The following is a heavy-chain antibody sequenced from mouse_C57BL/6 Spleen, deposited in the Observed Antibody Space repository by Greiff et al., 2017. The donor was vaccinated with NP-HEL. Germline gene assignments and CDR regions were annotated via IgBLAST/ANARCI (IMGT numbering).Heavy chain of an antibody. CDR3: ARGGWLLLLYCDV. Sequence: QVQLQQPGAELVMPGASVKLSCKASGYTFTSYWMHWVKQRPGQGLEWIGEIDPSDSYTNYNQKFKGKSTLTVDKSSSTAYMQLSSLTSEDSAVYYCARGGWLLLLYCDVWGTGTTVTVSS. V-gene: IGHV1-69*01. J-gene: IGHJ1*03. D-gene: IGHD2-3*01. CDR2: IDPSDSYT. CDR1: GYTFTSYW.